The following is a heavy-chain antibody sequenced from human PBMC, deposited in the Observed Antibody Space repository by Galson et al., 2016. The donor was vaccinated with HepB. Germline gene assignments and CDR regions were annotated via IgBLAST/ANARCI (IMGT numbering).Heavy chain of an antibody. Sequence: SLRLSCAASGFTFNTFNMNWVRQAPGKGLEWVSYISGSSDTIYYADSVAGRFTISRDNAKNSLYLQMNSLRDEDTAVYYCATDLVNNYDFWSGYFHCGMDVWGQGTTVTVSS. J-gene: IGHJ6*02. V-gene: IGHV3-48*02. CDR1: GFTFNTFN. D-gene: IGHD3-3*01. CDR3: ATDLVNNYDFWSGYFHCGMDV. CDR2: ISGSSDTI.